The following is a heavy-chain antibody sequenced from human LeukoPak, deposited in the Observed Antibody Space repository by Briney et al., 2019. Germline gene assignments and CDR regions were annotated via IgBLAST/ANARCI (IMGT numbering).Heavy chain of an antibody. CDR1: GYRFTSYW. V-gene: IGHV5-51*01. CDR3: ARRRGSGYYDY. CDR2: IYPSDSDT. J-gene: IGHJ4*02. D-gene: IGHD3-22*01. Sequence: GESLKISCKGSGYRFTSYWIGWVRPMPGKGLEWMGIIYPSDSDTTYSPSFQGQVTISADKSISTAYLQWSSLKASDTAMYYCARRRGSGYYDYWGQGTLVTVSS.